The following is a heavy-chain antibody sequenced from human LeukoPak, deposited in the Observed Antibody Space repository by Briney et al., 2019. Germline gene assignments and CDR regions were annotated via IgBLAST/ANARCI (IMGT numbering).Heavy chain of an antibody. CDR2: IKSNTHGGTT. Sequence: PGGSLRLSCAASGFTFSNAWMSWVRQAPGKGLEWVGRIKSNTHGGTTKYAAPVKGRFTISRDDSKNTLYLQMNSLRAEDTAMYYCASGVQKLDPWGQGTLVTVSS. CDR1: GFTFSNAW. J-gene: IGHJ5*02. CDR3: ASGVQKLDP. V-gene: IGHV3-15*01. D-gene: IGHD3-3*01.